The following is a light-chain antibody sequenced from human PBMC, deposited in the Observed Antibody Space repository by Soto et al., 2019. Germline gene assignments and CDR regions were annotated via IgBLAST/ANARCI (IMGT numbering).Light chain of an antibody. Sequence: EIVMTQSPATLSVSPGERATLSCRASQSVSSNLAWYQQKPGQAPRLLIYGASTRATGIPARFSGSGSGTDFTLTISSLQSEDFAVYYCQQYNNWWTFGQGPKVEIK. CDR1: QSVSSN. J-gene: IGKJ1*01. CDR3: QQYNNWWT. CDR2: GAS. V-gene: IGKV3-15*01.